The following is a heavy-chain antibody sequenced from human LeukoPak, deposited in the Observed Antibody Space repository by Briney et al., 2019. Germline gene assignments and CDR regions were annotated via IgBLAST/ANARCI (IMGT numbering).Heavy chain of an antibody. V-gene: IGHV1-18*01. Sequence: ASVKVSCKASGYTFTSYGISWVRQAPGQGLEWMGWISAYNGNTSYAQKLQGRVTMTTDTSTSTAYMELRSLRSDDTAVYYCARAYYGSGSYRVYFDYWGQGTLVTVSS. CDR1: GYTFTSYG. CDR2: ISAYNGNT. J-gene: IGHJ4*02. CDR3: ARAYYGSGSYRVYFDY. D-gene: IGHD3-10*01.